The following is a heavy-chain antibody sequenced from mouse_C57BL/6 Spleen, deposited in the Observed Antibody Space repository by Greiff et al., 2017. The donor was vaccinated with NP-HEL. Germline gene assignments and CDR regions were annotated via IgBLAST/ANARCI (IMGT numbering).Heavy chain of an antibody. J-gene: IGHJ3*01. CDR3: ASPTSYYYGSSPAWFAY. CDR2: IYPRDGST. D-gene: IGHD1-1*01. Sequence: VQLQQSDAELVKPGASVKISCKVSGYTFTDHTIHWMKQRPEQGLEWIGYIYPRDGSTKYNEKFKGKATLTADKSSSTAYMQLNSLTSEDSAVYFGASPTSYYYGSSPAWFAYWGQGTLVTVSA. V-gene: IGHV1-78*01. CDR1: GYTFTDHT.